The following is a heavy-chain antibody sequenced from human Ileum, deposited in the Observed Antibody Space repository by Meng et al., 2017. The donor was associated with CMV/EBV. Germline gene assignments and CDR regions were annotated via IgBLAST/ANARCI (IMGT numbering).Heavy chain of an antibody. J-gene: IGHJ4*02. V-gene: IGHV4-34*01. Sequence: PLQRVGASSFKQSQTLSLPCAFYGASFSGYYWSRIRQFPGKGLEWMGEINNSGSTDYNPSLKSRVTISADTSKKWFSLKVSSVTAADTAVYYCAREAVGVENGDYADYWGQGILVTVSS. D-gene: IGHD4-17*01. CDR2: INNSGST. CDR1: GASFSGYY. CDR3: AREAVGVENGDYADY.